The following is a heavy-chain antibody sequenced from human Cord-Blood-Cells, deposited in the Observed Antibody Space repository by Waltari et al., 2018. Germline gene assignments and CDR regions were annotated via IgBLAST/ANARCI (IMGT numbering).Heavy chain of an antibody. J-gene: IGHJ4*02. V-gene: IGHV4-61*09. D-gene: IGHD1-1*01. CDR2: IYTSGST. CDR1: GGSISSVSYY. CDR3: ARDYNWYLDY. Sequence: QVQLQESGPGLVKPSQTLSLTCTVSGGSISSVSYYWSWIRQPAGKGLEWIGYIYTSGSTNYNPSLKSRVTISVDTSKNQFSLKLSSVTAADTAVYYCARDYNWYLDYWGQGTLVTVSS.